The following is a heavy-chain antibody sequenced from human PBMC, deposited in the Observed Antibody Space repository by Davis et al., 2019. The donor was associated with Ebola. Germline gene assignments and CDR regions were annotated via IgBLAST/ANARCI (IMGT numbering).Heavy chain of an antibody. CDR3: ASSLTGTVDY. J-gene: IGHJ4*02. Sequence: GSLRLSCTVSGGPMSSYDWSRIRQPPGKGLERIGYIYYSGSTNYNPSLNSRVTISVDTSKNQFSLKLSSVTAADTAVYYCASSLTGTVDYWGQGTQVTVSS. V-gene: IGHV4-59*01. D-gene: IGHD1-1*01. CDR1: GGPMSSYD. CDR2: IYYSGST.